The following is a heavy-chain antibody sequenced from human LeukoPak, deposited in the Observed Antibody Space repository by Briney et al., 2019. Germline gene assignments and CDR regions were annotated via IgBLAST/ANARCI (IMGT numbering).Heavy chain of an antibody. D-gene: IGHD6-13*01. CDR1: GGSISSYY. V-gene: IGHV4-59*12. CDR3: ARGRGARSSRWYNWFDP. J-gene: IGHJ5*02. Sequence: SETLSLTCTVSGGSISSYYWSWIRQPPGKGLEWIGYIYYIGSTDYNPSLKSRVTISVDTSKNQFSLEMSSVTAADTAVYYCARGRGARSSRWYNWFDPWGQGTLVTVSS. CDR2: IYYIGST.